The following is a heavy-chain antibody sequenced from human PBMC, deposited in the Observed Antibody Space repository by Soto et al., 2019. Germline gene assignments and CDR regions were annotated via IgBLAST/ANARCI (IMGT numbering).Heavy chain of an antibody. V-gene: IGHV3-11*01. Sequence: GGSLRLSCAASGFTFSDYYMSWIRQAPGKGLEWVSYISSSGSTIYYADSVKGRFTISRDNAKNSLYLQMNSLRAEDTAVYYCARELPEIFGVGHSAGAFDPWGQGTLVTVSS. J-gene: IGHJ5*02. D-gene: IGHD3-3*01. CDR1: GFTFSDYY. CDR3: ARELPEIFGVGHSAGAFDP. CDR2: ISSSGSTI.